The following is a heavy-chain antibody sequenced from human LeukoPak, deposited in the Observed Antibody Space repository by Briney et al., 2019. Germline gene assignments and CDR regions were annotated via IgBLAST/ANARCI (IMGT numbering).Heavy chain of an antibody. CDR3: ARVIFGVAFDH. J-gene: IGHJ4*02. D-gene: IGHD3-3*02. Sequence: PGGSLRLSCAASGFNFMPYAMTWVRQAPGKGLEWVSAISGRGGSTYYADSVKGRFAISRDNSKNTLYLQISRLRAEDTAIYYCARVIFGVAFDHWGQGTLATVSS. CDR1: GFNFMPYA. V-gene: IGHV3-23*01. CDR2: ISGRGGST.